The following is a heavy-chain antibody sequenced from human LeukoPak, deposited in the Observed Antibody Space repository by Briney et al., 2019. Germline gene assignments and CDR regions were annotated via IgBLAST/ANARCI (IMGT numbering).Heavy chain of an antibody. J-gene: IGHJ4*02. V-gene: IGHV1-46*01. D-gene: IGHD5-18*01. CDR2: INPSGGST. CDR1: GYTFTSYY. Sequence: ASVKVSCKASGYTFTSYYMHWVRQAPGQGLEWMGIINPSGGSTSYAQKFQGRVTMTRDTSTSTVYMELSSLRSDDTAVYYCANTAMVTGSSLAFDYWGQGTLVTVSS. CDR3: ANTAMVTGSSLAFDY.